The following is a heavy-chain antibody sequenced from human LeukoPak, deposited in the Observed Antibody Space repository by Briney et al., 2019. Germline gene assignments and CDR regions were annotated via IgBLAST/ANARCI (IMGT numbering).Heavy chain of an antibody. CDR2: IWYDGSNK. J-gene: IGHJ5*02. D-gene: IGHD6-19*01. CDR1: GFTFSSYG. Sequence: PGRSLRHSCVASGFTFSSYGLHWVRQTPGKGLEGVAVIWYDGSNKYYADSVKGRFTISRNNSKNTLYLQMNSLRAEDTAVYYCARDFTESSGWGGLTHPWGQGTLVTVSS. V-gene: IGHV3-33*01. CDR3: ARDFTESSGWGGLTHP.